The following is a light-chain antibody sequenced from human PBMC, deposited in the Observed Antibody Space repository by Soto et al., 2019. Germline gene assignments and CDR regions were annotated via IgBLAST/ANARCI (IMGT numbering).Light chain of an antibody. Sequence: DIVLIQSPATLSLSPGLRSTLSCMASQSVSSKLAWYQQKPGQAPRLLIYGASTRATGIPARFSGIGSGTEFTLTISSLQSEDFAVYYCQQYNNWPTITFGQGTRLEIK. CDR2: GAS. J-gene: IGKJ5*01. CDR3: QQYNNWPTIT. CDR1: QSVSSK. V-gene: IGKV3-15*01.